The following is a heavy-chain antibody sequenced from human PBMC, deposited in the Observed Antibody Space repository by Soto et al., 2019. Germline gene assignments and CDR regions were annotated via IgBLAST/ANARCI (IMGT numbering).Heavy chain of an antibody. D-gene: IGHD3-10*01. CDR1: GVTFSDYA. CDR2: ISFDGSNE. J-gene: IGHJ4*02. V-gene: IGHV3-30*18. CDR3: AKALRGGCDY. Sequence: QVQLVESGGGVVQPGRSLRLSCAVTGVTFSDYAMHWVRQAPGKGLEWVAVISFDGSNEYYADSVKGRFTISRDNIKNTLHLQMNSLRVEDTAVYYCAKALRGGCDYWGQGTLVTVCS.